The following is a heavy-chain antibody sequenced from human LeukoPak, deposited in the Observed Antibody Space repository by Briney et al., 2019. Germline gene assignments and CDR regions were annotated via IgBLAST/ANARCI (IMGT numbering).Heavy chain of an antibody. Sequence: GGSLRLSCAASGFTFSRYGMHWVRQAPGKGLEWVAVISYDGSNKYYADSVKGRFTISRDNSKNTLYLQMNSLRAEDTAVYYCAKQDLWFGDPLFDYWGQGTLVTVSS. CDR2: ISYDGSNK. CDR3: AKQDLWFGDPLFDY. CDR1: GFTFSRYG. D-gene: IGHD3-10*01. V-gene: IGHV3-30*18. J-gene: IGHJ4*02.